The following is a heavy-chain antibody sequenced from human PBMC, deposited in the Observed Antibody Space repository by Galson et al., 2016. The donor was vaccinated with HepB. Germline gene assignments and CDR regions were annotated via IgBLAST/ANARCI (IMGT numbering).Heavy chain of an antibody. CDR1: GFTVTSNY. D-gene: IGHD5-24*01. J-gene: IGHJ4*01. CDR2: ILIGGST. Sequence: SLRLSCAASGFTVTSNYMSWVCQAPGKGLEWVSVILIGGSTSYAASVKGRFTISRDNSRNTLFLQMDSLRAGDTATYYCARGDGYSTPFDLWGQGTLVTVS. V-gene: IGHV3-53*01. CDR3: ARGDGYSTPFDL.